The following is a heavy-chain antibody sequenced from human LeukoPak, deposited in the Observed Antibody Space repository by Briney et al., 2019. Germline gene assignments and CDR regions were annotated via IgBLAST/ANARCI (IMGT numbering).Heavy chain of an antibody. J-gene: IGHJ4*02. CDR3: ARVFDWSLN. D-gene: IGHD3-9*01. CDR2: IYHSGST. V-gene: IGHV4-38-2*02. Sequence: SETLSLTCTVSGYSISSGYYWGWIRQPPGKGLEWIGSIYHSGSTYYNPSLKSRVTISVDTSKNQFSLKLSSVTAADTAVYYCARVFDWSLNWGQGTLVTVSS. CDR1: GYSISSGYY.